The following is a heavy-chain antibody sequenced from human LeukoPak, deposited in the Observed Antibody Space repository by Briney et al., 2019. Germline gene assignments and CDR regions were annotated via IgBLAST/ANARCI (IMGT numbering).Heavy chain of an antibody. D-gene: IGHD3-22*01. Sequence: SETLSLTCAVYGGSFSGYYWSWIRQPPGKGLEWIGEINHSGSTNYNPSLKSRVTISVDTSKNQFSLRLSSVTAADTAVYYCARTGYYYDSSGYYSNRILDYWGQGTLVTVSS. CDR1: GGSFSGYY. CDR3: ARTGYYYDSSGYYSNRILDY. V-gene: IGHV4-34*01. CDR2: INHSGST. J-gene: IGHJ4*02.